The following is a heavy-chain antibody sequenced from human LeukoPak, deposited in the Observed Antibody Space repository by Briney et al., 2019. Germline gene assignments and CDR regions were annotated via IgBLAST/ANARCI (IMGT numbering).Heavy chain of an antibody. Sequence: GGSLRLSCAASGFTFNNYGMHWVRQAPGKGLEWLAFIRYDGSNTYYADSVKGRFTVSRDDSKNTLYPQMNSLRGDDTAVYYCAKDGTSYYYIYYWGQGTLVTVSP. CDR1: GFTFNNYG. CDR3: AKDGTSYYYIYY. CDR2: IRYDGSNT. V-gene: IGHV3-30*02. J-gene: IGHJ4*02. D-gene: IGHD2/OR15-2a*01.